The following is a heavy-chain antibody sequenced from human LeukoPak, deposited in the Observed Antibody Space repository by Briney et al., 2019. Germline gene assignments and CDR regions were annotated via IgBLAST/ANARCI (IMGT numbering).Heavy chain of an antibody. D-gene: IGHD5-18*01. CDR2: INDSRAI. V-gene: IGHV4-34*01. CDR3: ARHRYSYGQGGDY. CDR1: GASFSGYY. Sequence: PSETLSLTCAVYGASFSGYYWSWLRPPPNKGGEGSGEINDSRAINYNPSLMGRVTISVDTSKNLFSLKVRSVTAADTAVYYCARHRYSYGQGGDYWGQGTLVTVSS. J-gene: IGHJ4*02.